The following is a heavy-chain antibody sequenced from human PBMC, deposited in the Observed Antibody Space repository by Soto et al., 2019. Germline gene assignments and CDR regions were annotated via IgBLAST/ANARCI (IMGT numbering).Heavy chain of an antibody. CDR3: APHTLDTGRPSGY. CDR2: IGGYKGNT. Sequence: QVQLVQSGAEVREPGASVKVSCKASGYTFTNYGVSWVRQAPGQGLEWMGWIGGYKGNTNYAQKLQDRVTLTTNTARSTAYRERRSLSSDDTAVYYCAPHTLDTGRPSGYWGQGTLVTVSS. V-gene: IGHV1-18*01. D-gene: IGHD5-18*01. J-gene: IGHJ4*02. CDR1: GYTFTNYG.